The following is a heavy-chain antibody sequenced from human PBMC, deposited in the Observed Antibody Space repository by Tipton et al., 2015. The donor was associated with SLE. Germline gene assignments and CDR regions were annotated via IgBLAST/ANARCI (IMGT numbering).Heavy chain of an antibody. D-gene: IGHD3-22*01. CDR3: AKAGDSSNPFDY. CDR1: GGSISSSSYY. CDR2: IYYSGST. J-gene: IGHJ4*02. V-gene: IGHV4-39*07. Sequence: GLVKPSETLSLTCTVSGGSISSSSYYWGWIRQPPGKGLEWIGGIYYSGSTYYNPSLKSRVTISVDTSKNQFSLKLSSVTAADTAVYYCAKAGDSSNPFDYWGQGTLVTVSS.